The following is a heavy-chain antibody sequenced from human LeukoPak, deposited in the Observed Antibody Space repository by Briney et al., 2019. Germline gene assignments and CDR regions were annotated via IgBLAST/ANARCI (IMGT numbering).Heavy chain of an antibody. D-gene: IGHD3-10*01. Sequence: GGSLRLSCAASGFTFSSYAMHWVRQAPGKGLEWVAVISYDGSNKYYADSVKGRFTISRDNAKNTLYLQMNSLRAEDTAVYYCGRAVGGYGSFDIWGPGTMVTGSS. CDR2: ISYDGSNK. CDR1: GFTFSSYA. V-gene: IGHV3-30*04. J-gene: IGHJ3*02. CDR3: GRAVGGYGSFDI.